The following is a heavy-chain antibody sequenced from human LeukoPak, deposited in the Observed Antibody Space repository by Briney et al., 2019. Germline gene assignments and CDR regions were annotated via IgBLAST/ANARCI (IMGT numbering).Heavy chain of an antibody. CDR2: IIPIFGTA. CDR1: GGTFSSYA. CDR3: VRDGGPGNYYYYMDV. Sequence: SVKVSCKASGGTFSSYAISWVRQAPGQGLEWMGGIIPIFGTANYAQKFQGRVTITTDESTSTAYMELSSLRSEDTAVYYCVRDGGPGNYYYYMDVWGKGTTVTVSS. J-gene: IGHJ6*03. V-gene: IGHV1-69*05. D-gene: IGHD6-25*01.